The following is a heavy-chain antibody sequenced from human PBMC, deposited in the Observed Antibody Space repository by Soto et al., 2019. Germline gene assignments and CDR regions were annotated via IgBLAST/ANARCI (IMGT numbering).Heavy chain of an antibody. J-gene: IGHJ6*02. Sequence: PAGSLRLSCAASGFTFSSYGMRWVRQAPGKGLEWVAVIWYDGSNKYYADSVKGRFTISRDNSKNTLYLQMNSLRAEDTAVYYCARDDTLGGPYDILTTSGMDVWGQGTTVTVSS. D-gene: IGHD3-9*01. CDR3: ARDDTLGGPYDILTTSGMDV. CDR1: GFTFSSYG. V-gene: IGHV3-33*01. CDR2: IWYDGSNK.